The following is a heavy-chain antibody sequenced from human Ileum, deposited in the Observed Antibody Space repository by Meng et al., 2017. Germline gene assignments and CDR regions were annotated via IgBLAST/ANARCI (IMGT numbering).Heavy chain of an antibody. CDR1: CGSISSNTY. CDR2: ISHSGSA. V-gene: IGHV4-4*03. Sequence: VPPQDSGPGRVRPPGTLSPTCAVSCGSISSNTYWSWVRQPPGKGLEWIGQISHSGSAYYNPSLKSRVTMSVDKSKSQFSLMLTSVTAADTAIYYCARHGGYSQDFWGQGTLVTVSS. CDR3: ARHGGYSQDF. J-gene: IGHJ4*02. D-gene: IGHD4-23*01.